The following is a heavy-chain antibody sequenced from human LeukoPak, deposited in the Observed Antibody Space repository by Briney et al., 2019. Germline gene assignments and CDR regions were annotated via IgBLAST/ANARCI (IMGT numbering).Heavy chain of an antibody. Sequence: GASVKVSCKASGYTFTSYYMHWVRQAPGQGLEWMGIINPSGGSTSYAQKFQGRVTMTRNTSISTAYMELSSLRSEDTAVYYCARVAYYDSSGYYYFDYWGQGTLVTVSS. CDR1: GYTFTSYY. CDR3: ARVAYYDSSGYYYFDY. V-gene: IGHV1-46*01. D-gene: IGHD3-22*01. J-gene: IGHJ4*02. CDR2: INPSGGST.